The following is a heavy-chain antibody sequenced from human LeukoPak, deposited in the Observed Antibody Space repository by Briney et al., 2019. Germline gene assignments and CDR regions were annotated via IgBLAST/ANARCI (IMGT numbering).Heavy chain of an antibody. CDR2: IYSDGNT. CDR1: GFTVSSNY. V-gene: IGHV3-66*01. Sequence: GGSLRLSCAASGFTVSSNYMNWVRQAPGKGLECVSVIYSDGNTYYADSVKGRLTISRDNSKNSLYLQMNSLRAEDTAVYYCAKSFGYSRSWFDYWGQGTPVTVSS. J-gene: IGHJ4*02. D-gene: IGHD6-13*01. CDR3: AKSFGYSRSWFDY.